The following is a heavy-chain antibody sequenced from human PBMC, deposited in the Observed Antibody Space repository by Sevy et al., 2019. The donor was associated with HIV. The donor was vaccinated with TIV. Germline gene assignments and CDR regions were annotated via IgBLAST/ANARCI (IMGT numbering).Heavy chain of an antibody. Sequence: GGSLRLSCAGTGFTLSTYVMSWVRQAPGKGLEWVAVISGSGSGTYYPDSVKGRFTISRDNSKNTLYLQMNSLRGEDTAIYYCVRPGDYLSLYYYYGMDVWGQGTTVTVSS. D-gene: IGHD4-17*01. CDR3: VRPGDYLSLYYYYGMDV. CDR2: ISGSGSGT. J-gene: IGHJ6*02. CDR1: GFTLSTYV. V-gene: IGHV3-23*01.